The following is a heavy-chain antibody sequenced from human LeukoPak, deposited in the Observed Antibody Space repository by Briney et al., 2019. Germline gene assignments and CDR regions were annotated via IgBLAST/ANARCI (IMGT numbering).Heavy chain of an antibody. D-gene: IGHD2-21*02. CDR2: ISGSGGST. Sequence: PSGGSLRLSCAASGFTFSSYAMSWVRQAPGKGLEWVSAISGSGGSTYYADSVKGRFTISRDNSKNTLYLQMNSLRAEDTAVYYCAKDVAYCGGDCYGRGVGYFDYRGQGTLVTVSS. J-gene: IGHJ4*02. CDR1: GFTFSSYA. V-gene: IGHV3-23*01. CDR3: AKDVAYCGGDCYGRGVGYFDY.